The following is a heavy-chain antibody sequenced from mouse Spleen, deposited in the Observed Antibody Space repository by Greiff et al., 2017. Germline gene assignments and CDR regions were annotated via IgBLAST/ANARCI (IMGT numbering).Heavy chain of an antibody. CDR2: ISSGSSTI. D-gene: IGHD1-1*01. J-gene: IGHJ4*01. CDR1: GFTFSDYG. CDR3: ARGDYYGSSPNYYAMDY. V-gene: IGHV5-17*01. Sequence: EVQVVESGGGLVKPGGSLKLSCAASGFTFSDYGMHWVRQAPEKGLEWVAYISSGSSTIYYADTVKGRFTISRDNAKNTLFLQMTSLRSEDTAMYYCARGDYYGSSPNYYAMDYWGQGTSVTVSS.